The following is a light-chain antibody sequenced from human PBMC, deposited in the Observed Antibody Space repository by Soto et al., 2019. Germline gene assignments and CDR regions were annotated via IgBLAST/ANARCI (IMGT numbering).Light chain of an antibody. CDR3: QEYDNPPPNA. V-gene: IGKV1-33*01. Sequence: DIRMTQSPSSLSASVGDRVTITCRASASIANYLNWYQQTPGKAPNLLIYDASILQSGVPSRFSESGSGTDFTFTISSLQQEDIATDYCQEYDNPPPNAFGQGTRLEIK. CDR2: DAS. CDR1: ASIANY. J-gene: IGKJ5*01.